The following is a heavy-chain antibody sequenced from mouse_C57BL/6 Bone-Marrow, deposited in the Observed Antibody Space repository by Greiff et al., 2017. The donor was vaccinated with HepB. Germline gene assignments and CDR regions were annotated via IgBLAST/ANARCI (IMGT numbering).Heavy chain of an antibody. D-gene: IGHD2-3*01. CDR3: TRVGDGYYVRWYLDV. CDR2: ISSGGDYI. CDR1: GFTFSSYA. J-gene: IGHJ1*03. V-gene: IGHV5-9-1*02. Sequence: EVQRVESGEGLVKPGGSLKLSCAASGFTFSSYAMSWVRQTPEKRLEWVAYISSGGDYIYYADTVKGRFTISRDNARNTLYLQMSSLKSEDTAMYYCTRVGDGYYVRWYLDVWGTGTTVTVSS.